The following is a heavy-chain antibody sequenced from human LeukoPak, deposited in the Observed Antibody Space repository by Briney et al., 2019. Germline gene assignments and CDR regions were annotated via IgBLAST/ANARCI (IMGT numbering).Heavy chain of an antibody. CDR1: GFSLSIYA. CDR3: ARDYCINAVCRFDS. V-gene: IGHV3-30-3*01. Sequence: GGSLRLSCAASGFSLSIYAMHWVRQAPGKGLEWVAIISNDGSIKYYADSVKGRFTISRDNSKNTLYLQMNSLRAEDTAVYYCARDYCINAVCRFDSWGQGTLVTVSS. CDR2: ISNDGSIK. J-gene: IGHJ4*02. D-gene: IGHD2-8*01.